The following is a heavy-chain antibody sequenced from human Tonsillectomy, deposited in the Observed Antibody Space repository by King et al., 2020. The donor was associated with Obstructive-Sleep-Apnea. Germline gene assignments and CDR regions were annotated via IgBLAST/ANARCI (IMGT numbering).Heavy chain of an antibody. J-gene: IGHJ4*02. V-gene: IGHV1-24*01. CDR3: VTGPGVELRGFKY. CDR2: FDREDDET. Sequence: QVQLVESGAEVKKPGASVKVSCKVSGYTLTELSLHWVRQSPGKGLEWMGHFDREDDETIYAQNFQGRVTMTEDTSTDTAYMELSSLRSEDTAVYYCVTGPGVELRGFKYWGQGTLVTVSS. CDR1: GYTLTELS. D-gene: IGHD1-7*01.